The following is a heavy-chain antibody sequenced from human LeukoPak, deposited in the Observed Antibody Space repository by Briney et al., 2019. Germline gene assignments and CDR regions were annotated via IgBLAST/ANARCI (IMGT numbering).Heavy chain of an antibody. CDR2: ISAYNGNT. CDR1: GYTFTSYG. D-gene: IGHD6-6*01. CDR3: ARDHPAPYSSSSDY. V-gene: IGHV1-18*01. Sequence: ASVKVSCKASGYTFTSYGISWVRQAPAQGLEWMGWISAYNGNTNYAQKLQGRVTMTTDTSTSTAYMELRSLRSHDTAVYYCARDHPAPYSSSSDYWGQGTLVTVSS. J-gene: IGHJ4*02.